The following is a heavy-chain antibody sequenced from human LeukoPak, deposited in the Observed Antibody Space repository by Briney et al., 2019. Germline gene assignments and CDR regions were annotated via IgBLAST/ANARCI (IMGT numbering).Heavy chain of an antibody. CDR2: IYFTGNT. CDR1: GVSISGFY. CDR3: ARDTRDAFDI. V-gene: IGHV4-59*01. Sequence: PSETLSLTCTVSGVSISGFYWNWIRQSPGKGLEWIGYIYFTGNTNYNPSLKSRVTISLDTSKNQFSLKVRSVTAADTAVYYCARDTRDAFDIWGQGTRIIVSS. J-gene: IGHJ3*02.